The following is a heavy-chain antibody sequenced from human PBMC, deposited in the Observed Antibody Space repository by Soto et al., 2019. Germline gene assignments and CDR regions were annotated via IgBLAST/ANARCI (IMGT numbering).Heavy chain of an antibody. CDR2: IYHGGTT. V-gene: IGHV4-38-2*02. D-gene: IGHD4-17*01. CDR3: AHPRGYGVFDAYDI. CDR1: GYSISSGSY. J-gene: IGHJ3*02. Sequence: SETLSLTCTVSGYSISSGSYWAWIRQPPGKGPEWIASIYHGGTTFYNPSLKSRITISVDTSNNQFSLKLTSVTAADTAVYYCAHPRGYGVFDAYDIWGQGTMVTVSS.